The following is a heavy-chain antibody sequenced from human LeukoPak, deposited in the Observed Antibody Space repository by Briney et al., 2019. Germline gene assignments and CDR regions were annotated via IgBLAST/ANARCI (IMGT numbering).Heavy chain of an antibody. Sequence: GGSLRLSCAASGFTFSSYAMSWVRQAPGKGLEWVSAISGSGGSTYYADSAKGRFTISRDNSKNTLYLQMNSLRAEDTAVYYCAKGTTIFGVVITLFDYWGQGTLVTVSS. V-gene: IGHV3-23*01. CDR1: GFTFSSYA. CDR3: AKGTTIFGVVITLFDY. D-gene: IGHD3-3*01. CDR2: ISGSGGST. J-gene: IGHJ4*02.